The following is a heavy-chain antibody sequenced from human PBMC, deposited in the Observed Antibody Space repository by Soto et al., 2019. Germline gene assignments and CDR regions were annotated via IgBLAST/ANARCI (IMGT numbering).Heavy chain of an antibody. CDR1: GYTFTSYG. V-gene: IGHV1-18*01. D-gene: IGHD3-22*01. CDR2: ISAYNGNT. CDR3: ARDGYYDSSGYRSYFDY. J-gene: IGHJ4*02. Sequence: QVQLVPSGAEVKKPGASVKVSCKASGYTFTSYGISWVRQAPGQGLDWMGWISAYNGNTNYAQKLQGRVTMTTDTSTSTAYMELRSLRSDDTAVYYWARDGYYDSSGYRSYFDYWGQGTLVTVSS.